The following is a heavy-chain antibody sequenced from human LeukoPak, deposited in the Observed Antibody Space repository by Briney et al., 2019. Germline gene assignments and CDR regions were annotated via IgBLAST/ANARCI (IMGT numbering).Heavy chain of an antibody. CDR3: ARFKGRVIRSETYYFDY. J-gene: IGHJ4*02. Sequence: GGSLRLSCAASGFTISNYWMSWVRQAPGKGLEWVANIKQDGSEKYYVDSVKGRFTISRDNAKNSLYLQMNSLRAEDTAVYYCARFKGRVIRSETYYFDYWGQGTLVTVSS. D-gene: IGHD2-21*01. V-gene: IGHV3-7*04. CDR2: IKQDGSEK. CDR1: GFTISNYW.